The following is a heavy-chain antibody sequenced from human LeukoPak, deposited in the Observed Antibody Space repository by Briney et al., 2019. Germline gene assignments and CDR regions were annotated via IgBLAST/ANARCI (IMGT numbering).Heavy chain of an antibody. CDR2: ISGSGGST. J-gene: IGHJ6*01. D-gene: IGHD6-6*01. V-gene: IGHV3-23*01. CDR3: ARDSSSSYYYYYGMDV. CDR1: GFTFSSYA. Sequence: PGGSLRLSCAASGFTFSSYAMSWVRQAPGKGLELVSAISGSGGSTYYADSVKGRFTISRDNSKNTLYLQMNSLRAEDTAVYYCARDSSSSYYYYYGMDVWGQGTTVTVSS.